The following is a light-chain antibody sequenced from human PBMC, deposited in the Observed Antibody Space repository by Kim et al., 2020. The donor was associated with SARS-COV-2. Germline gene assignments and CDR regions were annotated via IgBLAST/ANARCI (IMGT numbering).Light chain of an antibody. CDR1: SLRSDY. CDR2: GKN. V-gene: IGLV3-19*01. CDR3: TTRGSNDNVL. J-gene: IGLJ2*01. Sequence: VASGQKVRITCQGASLRSDYATRYQQKPGQAPIVVINGKNNRTSEIPDRCSGSSSGDTESLPITGTQAGDEADYYYTTRGSNDNVLFGGGTKVTVL.